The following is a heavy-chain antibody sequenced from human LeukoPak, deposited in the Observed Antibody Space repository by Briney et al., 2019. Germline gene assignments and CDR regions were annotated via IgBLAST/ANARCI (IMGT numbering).Heavy chain of an antibody. CDR2: ISGSGGST. Sequence: PGGSLRLSCAASGFTFSSYAMSLVRQAPGKGLEWVSAISGSGGSTYYADSVKGRFTISRDNSKNTLYLQMNSLRAEDTAVYYCAKVRYDSSMERTWGQGTLVTVSS. CDR3: AKVRYDSSMERT. V-gene: IGHV3-23*01. CDR1: GFTFSSYA. D-gene: IGHD3-22*01. J-gene: IGHJ4*02.